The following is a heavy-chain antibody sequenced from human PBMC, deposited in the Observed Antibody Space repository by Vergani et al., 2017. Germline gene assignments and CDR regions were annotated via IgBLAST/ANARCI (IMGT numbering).Heavy chain of an antibody. CDR1: GGSLSGYY. CDR2: INHSGST. CDR3: ARRLMGSSSGWFDP. V-gene: IGHV4-34*01. D-gene: IGHD6-13*01. Sequence: QVQLQQWGAGLLKPSETLSLTCAVYGGSLSGYYWSWIRQPPGKGLEWIGEINHSGSTNYNPSLKSRVTISVDTSKNQFSLKLSSVTAADTAVYYCARRLMGSSSGWFDPWGQGTLVTVSS. J-gene: IGHJ5*02.